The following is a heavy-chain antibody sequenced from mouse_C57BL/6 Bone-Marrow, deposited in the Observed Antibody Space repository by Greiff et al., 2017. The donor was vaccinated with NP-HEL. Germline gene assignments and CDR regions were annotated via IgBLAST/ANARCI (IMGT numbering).Heavy chain of an antibody. J-gene: IGHJ4*01. V-gene: IGHV1-78*01. CDR3: AIHYYGSSYCAMDY. CDR1: GYTFTDHT. D-gene: IGHD1-1*01. CDR2: IYPRDGST. Sequence: LVESDAELVKPGASVKISCKVSGYTFTDHTIHWMKQRPEQGLEWIGYIYPRDGSTKYNEKFKGKATLTADKSSSTAYMQLNSLTSEDSAVYFCAIHYYGSSYCAMDYWGQGTSVTVSS.